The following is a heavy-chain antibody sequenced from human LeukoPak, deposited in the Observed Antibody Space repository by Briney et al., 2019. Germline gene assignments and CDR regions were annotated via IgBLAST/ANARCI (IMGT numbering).Heavy chain of an antibody. V-gene: IGHV1-2*02. D-gene: IGHD6-13*01. CDR2: INPNRGVT. Sequence: ASVKVSCKASGYTFTAYYIHWVRQAPGLGLEWMGWINPNRGVTKSAQRFQGRVTMTSDTSITTAYMELSRLRSDDTAVYYCARETPPRRGAPAGVLFPDWGHGTLVTVSS. CDR1: GYTFTAYY. CDR3: ARETPPRRGAPAGVLFPD. J-gene: IGHJ4*01.